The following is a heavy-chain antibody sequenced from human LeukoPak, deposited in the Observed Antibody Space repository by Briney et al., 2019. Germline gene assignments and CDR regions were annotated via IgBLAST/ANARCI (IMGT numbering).Heavy chain of an antibody. Sequence: SETLSLTCTVSGGSISSGDYYWSWIRQPPGKGLEWIGYIYYSGSTNYNPSLKSRVTISVDTSKNQFSLKLSSVTAADTAVYYCARGLSSWYSVDSLDYYFDYWGQGTLVTVSS. CDR3: ARGLSSWYSVDSLDYYFDY. V-gene: IGHV4-30-4*01. J-gene: IGHJ4*02. CDR2: IYYSGST. CDR1: GGSISSGDYY. D-gene: IGHD6-13*01.